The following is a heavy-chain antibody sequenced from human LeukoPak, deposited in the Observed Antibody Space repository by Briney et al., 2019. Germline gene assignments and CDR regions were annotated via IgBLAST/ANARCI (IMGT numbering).Heavy chain of an antibody. CDR2: ISGSGGST. CDR1: GFTSSSYA. CDR3: AKGSYGSGSYPAVFDY. J-gene: IGHJ4*02. V-gene: IGHV3-23*01. Sequence: PGGSLRLSCAASGFTSSSYAMSWVRQAPGKGLEWVSAISGSGGSTYYADSVKGRFTISRDNSKNTLYLQMNSLRAEDTAVYYCAKGSYGSGSYPAVFDYWGQGTLVTVSS. D-gene: IGHD3-10*01.